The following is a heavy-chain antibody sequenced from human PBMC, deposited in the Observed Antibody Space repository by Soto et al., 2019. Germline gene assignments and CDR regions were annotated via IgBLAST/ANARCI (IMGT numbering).Heavy chain of an antibody. CDR2: ISSTTNYI. J-gene: IGHJ4*02. Sequence: GGSLRLSCAASGFTFTRYSMNWVRQAPGKGLEWVSSISSTTNYIYYGDSMKGRFTISRDNAKNSLYLEMNGLRAEDTAVYYCARESEDLTSNFDYWGQGTLVTVSS. CDR3: ARESEDLTSNFDY. CDR1: GFTFTRYS. V-gene: IGHV3-21*06.